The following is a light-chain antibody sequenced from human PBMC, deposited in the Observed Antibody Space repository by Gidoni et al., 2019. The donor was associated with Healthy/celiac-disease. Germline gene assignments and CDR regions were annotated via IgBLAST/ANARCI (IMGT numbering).Light chain of an antibody. J-gene: IGKJ4*01. Sequence: DIQMTQSPSSLSASVGDRVTITCRASQSISSYLNWYQQKPGKAPKLLIYGASSLQSGVPSRFSGSGSGTDFTLTISSLQPEDFATYYCQQSYSTPLTFGGXTKVEIK. CDR1: QSISSY. CDR3: QQSYSTPLT. CDR2: GAS. V-gene: IGKV1-39*01.